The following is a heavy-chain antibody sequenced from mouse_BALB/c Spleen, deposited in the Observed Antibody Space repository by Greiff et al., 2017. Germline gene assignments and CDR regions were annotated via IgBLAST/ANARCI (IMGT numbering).Heavy chain of an antibody. D-gene: IGHD2-14*01. CDR2: INPDSSTI. Sequence: EVQLQESGGGLVQPGGSLKLSCAASGFDFSRYWMSWVRQAPGKGLEWIGEINPDSSTINYTPSLKDKFIISRDNAKNTQYLQMSKVRSEDTALYYCATYYYRYDDAMDYWGQGTSVTVSS. J-gene: IGHJ4*01. CDR3: ATYYYRYDDAMDY. CDR1: GFDFSRYW. V-gene: IGHV4-1*02.